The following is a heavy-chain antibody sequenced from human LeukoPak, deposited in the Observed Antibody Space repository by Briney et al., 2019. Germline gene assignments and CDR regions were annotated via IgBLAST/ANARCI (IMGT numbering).Heavy chain of an antibody. D-gene: IGHD2-15*01. CDR1: GYSFTGHY. V-gene: IGHV1-2*02. J-gene: IGHJ4*02. CDR2: INPKSGGT. Sequence: GASVKVSCKASGYSFTGHYMHWVRQAPGQGLEWMGWINPKSGGTNYAQKFQGRVTMTRDTSISTAYMDMSSLRSDDTAVYYCASIASSIFDYWGQGTLVTVSS. CDR3: ASIASSIFDY.